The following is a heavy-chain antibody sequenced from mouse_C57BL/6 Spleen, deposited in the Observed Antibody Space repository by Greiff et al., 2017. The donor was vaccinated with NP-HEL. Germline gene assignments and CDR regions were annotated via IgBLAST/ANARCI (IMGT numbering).Heavy chain of an antibody. CDR2: ISSGGSYT. CDR3: ARRDRFAY. V-gene: IGHV5-6*02. J-gene: IGHJ3*01. Sequence: EVKLVESGGDLVKPGGSLKLSCAASGFTFSSYGMSWVRQTPDKRLEWVATISSGGSYTYYPDSVKGRFTISRDNAKNTLYLQMSSLKSEDTAMYYCARRDRFAYWGQGTLVTVSA. CDR1: GFTFSSYG.